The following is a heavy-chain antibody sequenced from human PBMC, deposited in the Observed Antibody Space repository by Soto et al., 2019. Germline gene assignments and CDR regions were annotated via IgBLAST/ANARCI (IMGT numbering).Heavy chain of an antibody. Sequence: QVQLQESGPGLVKPSQTLSLTCTVSGGSISSGGYYWSWIRQHPGKGLEWIGYIYYSGSTYYNPSXKRRVTTSVDXXKXQSXRKLSSVTAADTAVYYCARGIYDSSGYYYVHYFDYWGQGTLVTVSS. V-gene: IGHV4-31*03. D-gene: IGHD3-22*01. J-gene: IGHJ4*02. CDR1: GGSISSGGYY. CDR2: IYYSGST. CDR3: ARGIYDSSGYYYVHYFDY.